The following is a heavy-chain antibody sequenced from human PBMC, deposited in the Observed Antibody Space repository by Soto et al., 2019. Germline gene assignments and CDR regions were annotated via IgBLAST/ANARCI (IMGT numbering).Heavy chain of an antibody. J-gene: IGHJ4*02. Sequence: AAETLSLTCAVSVYSSTNGYYWGVIRQPPGKGLEWIGSIYHSGNTYYNPSLKSRVTLSIDTSKNQFSLKLRSVTAADTAMYYCARVKLAGRGSFHDWGQGALVTVSS. D-gene: IGHD3-3*02. CDR1: VYSSTNGYY. CDR3: ARVKLAGRGSFHD. CDR2: IYHSGNT. V-gene: IGHV4-38-2*01.